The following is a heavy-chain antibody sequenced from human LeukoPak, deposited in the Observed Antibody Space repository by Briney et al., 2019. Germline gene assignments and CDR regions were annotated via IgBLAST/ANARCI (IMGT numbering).Heavy chain of an antibody. CDR1: GFTFSSYA. J-gene: IGHJ4*02. CDR2: ISYDGSNK. Sequence: RGSLRLSCAASGFTFSSYAMHWVRQAPGKGLEWVAVISYDGSNKYYADSVKGRFTISRDNSKNTLYLQMNSLRAEDTAVYYCARSSIEVPATFFDYWGQGTLVTVSS. D-gene: IGHD2-2*01. CDR3: ARSSIEVPATFFDY. V-gene: IGHV3-30*04.